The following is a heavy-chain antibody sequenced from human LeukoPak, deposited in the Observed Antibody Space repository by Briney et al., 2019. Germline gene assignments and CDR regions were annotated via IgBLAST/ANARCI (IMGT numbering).Heavy chain of an antibody. Sequence: SETLSLTCAVYGGSFSGYYWSWIRQPPGKGLEWIGEINHSGSTNYNPSLKSRVTISVDTSKKQFSLRLTSVTAADTAVYFCARLQAVAGAWGSDYWGQGTLVTVSS. D-gene: IGHD6-19*01. CDR1: GGSFSGYY. V-gene: IGHV4-34*01. CDR2: INHSGST. CDR3: ARLQAVAGAWGSDY. J-gene: IGHJ4*02.